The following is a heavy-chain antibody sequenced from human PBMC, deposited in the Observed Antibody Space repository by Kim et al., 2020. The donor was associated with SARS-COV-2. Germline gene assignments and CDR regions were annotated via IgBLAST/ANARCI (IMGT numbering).Heavy chain of an antibody. CDR1: GYSFNSYA. V-gene: IGHV7-4-1*02. CDR2: INSNTGPP. CDR3: ARRTLRGAPEDF. Sequence: ASVKVSCKTSGYSFNSYAITWVRQAPGQGLEWMGWINSNTGPPTYAQAFTGRFVFFLDNSVTTAYLQITSLKTDDTAIYYCARRTLRGAPEDFWGQGTLVTVS. D-gene: IGHD2-2*01. J-gene: IGHJ4*02.